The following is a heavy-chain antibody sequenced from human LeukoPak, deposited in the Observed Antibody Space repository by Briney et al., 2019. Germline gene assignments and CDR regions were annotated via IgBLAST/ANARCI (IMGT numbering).Heavy chain of an antibody. CDR3: ARLPIVGITIFGAAYFDY. CDR1: GGTFSSYA. Sequence: SVKVSCKASGGTFSSYAISWVRQAPGQGLEWMGGIIPIFGTANYAQKFQGRVTMTRDTSISTAYMELSRLRSDDTAVYYCARLPIVGITIFGAAYFDYWGQGTLVTVSS. D-gene: IGHD3-3*01. J-gene: IGHJ4*02. CDR2: IIPIFGTA. V-gene: IGHV1-69*05.